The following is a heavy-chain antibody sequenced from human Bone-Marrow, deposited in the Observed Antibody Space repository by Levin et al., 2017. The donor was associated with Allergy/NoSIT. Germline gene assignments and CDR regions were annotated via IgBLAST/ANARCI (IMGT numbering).Heavy chain of an antibody. CDR3: TRDRGEWGQFYFDY. CDR2: IWYDGSHK. CDR1: GFTFSAFG. D-gene: IGHD1-26*01. Sequence: GESLKISCAASGFTFSAFGMHWVRQAPGRGMEWVAVIWYDGSHKFYADSVKGRFTISRDNSKNTLYLQMNSLRAEDTAVYYCTRDRGEWGQFYFDYWGQGILVTVSS. V-gene: IGHV3-33*01. J-gene: IGHJ4*02.